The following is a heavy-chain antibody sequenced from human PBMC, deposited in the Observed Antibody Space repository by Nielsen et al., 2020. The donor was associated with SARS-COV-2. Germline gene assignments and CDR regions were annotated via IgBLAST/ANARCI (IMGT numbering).Heavy chain of an antibody. J-gene: IGHJ4*02. D-gene: IGHD4-11*01. Sequence: GESLKISCAASGFTFSIYAMTWVRQAPGKGLEWVSAISASGGNTYYANSVKGRFTISRDNSKNTLFLQMNSLRAEDTAVYYCATDLTTVDYWGQGTLVTVSS. CDR1: GFTFSIYA. CDR3: ATDLTTVDY. V-gene: IGHV3-23*01. CDR2: ISASGGNT.